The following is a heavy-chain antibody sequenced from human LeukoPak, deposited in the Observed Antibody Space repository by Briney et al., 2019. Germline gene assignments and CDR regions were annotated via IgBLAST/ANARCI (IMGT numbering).Heavy chain of an antibody. J-gene: IGHJ6*03. CDR1: GGSISSGDYY. CDR3: ARAPPTYFWSGYGYYYMDV. Sequence: SQTLSLTCTVSGGSISSGDYYWSWIRRPPWKGLEGIVDMYYSGSTYYNPSLKSRVTISVDTSKNKFSLKLSSVTAADKAVYYCARAPPTYFWSGYGYYYMDVWGKGTTVTVSS. D-gene: IGHD3-3*01. CDR2: MYYSGST. V-gene: IGHV4-30-4*08.